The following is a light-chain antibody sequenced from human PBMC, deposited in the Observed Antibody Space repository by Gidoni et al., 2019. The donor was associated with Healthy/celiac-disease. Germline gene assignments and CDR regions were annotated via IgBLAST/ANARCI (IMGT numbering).Light chain of an antibody. CDR2: DAS. CDR3: QQYNSYSPWT. CDR1: QSISSW. J-gene: IGKJ1*01. Sequence: DIQMTQSPSTLSASVGDRVTITCRASQSISSWLAWYQQKPGKAPKLLIYDASSLESGVPSRVSGSGSGTEFTLTISSLQPDDFATYYCQQYNSYSPWTFGQGTKVEIK. V-gene: IGKV1-5*01.